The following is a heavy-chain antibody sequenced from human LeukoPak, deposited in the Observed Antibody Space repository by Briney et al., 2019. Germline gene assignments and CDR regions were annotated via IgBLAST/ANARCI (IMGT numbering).Heavy chain of an antibody. J-gene: IGHJ5*02. Sequence: ASVKVSCKASGYTFTAYFIHWVRQAPGQGPEWMGWINPNSGGTNYAQKFQGRVTMTRDTSISTAYMELSRLRSDDTAVYYCARDNGLVVVPSWFDPWGQGTLVTVSS. V-gene: IGHV1-2*02. CDR2: INPNSGGT. CDR3: ARDNGLVVVPSWFDP. D-gene: IGHD2-2*01. CDR1: GYTFTAYF.